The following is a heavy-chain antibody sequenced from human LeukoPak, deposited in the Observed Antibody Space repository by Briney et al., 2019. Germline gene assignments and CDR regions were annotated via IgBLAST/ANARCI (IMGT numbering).Heavy chain of an antibody. CDR3: ARGYYYDSSGYYESRQYFQH. D-gene: IGHD3-22*01. Sequence: SETLSLTCTVSGGSISSYYWSWIRQPPGKGLEWIGYINYSGSTNYNPSLKSRVTISVDTSKNQFSLKLSSVTAADTAVYYCARGYYYDSSGYYESRQYFQHWGQGTLVTVSS. CDR2: INYSGST. J-gene: IGHJ1*01. V-gene: IGHV4-59*01. CDR1: GGSISSYY.